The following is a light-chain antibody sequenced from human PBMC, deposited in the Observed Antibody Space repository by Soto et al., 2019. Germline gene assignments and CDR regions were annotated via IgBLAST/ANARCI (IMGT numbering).Light chain of an antibody. CDR1: SNDVGRYNL. CDR3: CAYAGSGTVV. V-gene: IGLV2-23*01. Sequence: QSVLTQPASVSGSPEQSITISCTGTSNDVGRYNLVSWYQQHPGKAPKVVIYEATKRPSGVSNRFSGSKSGNTASLTISGLQAEDEADYYCCAYAGSGTVVFGGGTKLTVL. CDR2: EAT. J-gene: IGLJ3*02.